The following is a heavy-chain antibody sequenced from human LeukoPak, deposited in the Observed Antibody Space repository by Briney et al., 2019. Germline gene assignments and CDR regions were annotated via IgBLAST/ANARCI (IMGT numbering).Heavy chain of an antibody. CDR1: GYSFTSYW. CDR2: IYPGDSDT. D-gene: IGHD3-16*01. V-gene: IGHV5-51*01. Sequence: GESLKISCKGSGYSFTSYWIGWVRQMPGKGLEWTGIIYPGDSDTRYSPSFQGQVTISADKSISTAYLQWSSLKASDTAMYYCARPRSGSAGNYDYVPHAFDIWGQGTMVTVSS. CDR3: ARPRSGSAGNYDYVPHAFDI. J-gene: IGHJ3*02.